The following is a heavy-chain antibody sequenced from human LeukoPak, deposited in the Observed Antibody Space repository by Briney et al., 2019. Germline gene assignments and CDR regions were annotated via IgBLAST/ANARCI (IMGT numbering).Heavy chain of an antibody. Sequence: ASVKVSCKASGYTFTSYGISWVRQAPGQGLEWMGWISAYNGNTNYAQKLQGKVTMTTDTSTSTAYMELRSLRSDDTAVYYCARVRTTRLWSDYWGQGTLVTVSS. CDR2: ISAYNGNT. J-gene: IGHJ4*02. V-gene: IGHV1-18*01. CDR3: ARVRTTRLWSDY. CDR1: GYTFTSYG. D-gene: IGHD4/OR15-4a*01.